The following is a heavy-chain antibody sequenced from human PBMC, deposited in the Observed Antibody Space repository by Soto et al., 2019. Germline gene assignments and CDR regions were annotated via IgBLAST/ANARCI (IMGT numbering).Heavy chain of an antibody. CDR1: GGIFSIYA. V-gene: IGHV1-69*06. Sequence: SVKVSCKASGGIFSIYAISCVLQSPLQWLEWMGGIIPIFGTANYAQKFQGRVTITADKSTSTAYMELSSLRSEDTAVYYCACGDIVVVPAAISWFDPWGQGTLVTVSS. J-gene: IGHJ5*02. CDR3: ACGDIVVVPAAISWFDP. CDR2: IIPIFGTA. D-gene: IGHD2-2*01.